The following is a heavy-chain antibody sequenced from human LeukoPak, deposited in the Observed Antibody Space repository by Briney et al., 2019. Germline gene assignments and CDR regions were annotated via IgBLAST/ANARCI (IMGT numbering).Heavy chain of an antibody. V-gene: IGHV3-30*18. J-gene: IGHJ6*04. CDR3: AKENDDILTGYHYYYYGMDV. CDR1: GFTFSSYC. Sequence: GGSLRLSCAASGFTFSSYCMHWVRQAPGKGLEWVAVISYDGSNKYYADSVKGRFTISRDNSKNTLYLQMNSLRAEDTAVYYCAKENDDILTGYHYYYYGMDVWGEGTTVTVSS. CDR2: ISYDGSNK. D-gene: IGHD3-9*01.